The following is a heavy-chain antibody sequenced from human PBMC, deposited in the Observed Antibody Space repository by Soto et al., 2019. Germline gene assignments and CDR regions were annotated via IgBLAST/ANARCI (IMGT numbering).Heavy chain of an antibody. Sequence: SETLSLTCTVSGGSISSSSYYWGWIRQPPGKGLEWIGSIYYSGSTYYNPSLKSRVTISVDTSKNQFSLKLSSVTAADTAVYYCARQKFGLFWSGYDDYWGQGTLVTVSS. D-gene: IGHD3-3*01. J-gene: IGHJ4*02. V-gene: IGHV4-39*01. CDR3: ARQKFGLFWSGYDDY. CDR1: GGSISSSSYY. CDR2: IYYSGST.